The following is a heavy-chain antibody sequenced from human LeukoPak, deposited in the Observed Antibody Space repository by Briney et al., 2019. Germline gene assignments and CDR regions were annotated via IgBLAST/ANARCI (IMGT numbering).Heavy chain of an antibody. CDR2: IRPSGDNT. Sequence: GGSLRLSCAASGFTFSSYDMTWVRQAPGRGLEWVSSIRPSGDNTYYGDSVKGHFTISRDNSKNTVYLQMNNMRVDDTAVYHCARVAGWHWFDPWGQGTLVTVSS. CDR3: ARVAGWHWFDP. V-gene: IGHV3-23*01. CDR1: GFTFSSYD. J-gene: IGHJ5*02. D-gene: IGHD6-19*01.